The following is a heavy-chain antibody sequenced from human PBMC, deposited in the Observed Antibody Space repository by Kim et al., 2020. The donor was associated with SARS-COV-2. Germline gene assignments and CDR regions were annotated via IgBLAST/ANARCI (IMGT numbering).Heavy chain of an antibody. D-gene: IGHD2-21*01. V-gene: IGHV1-69*13. J-gene: IGHJ4*02. CDR3: AREVLWPGGVDS. CDR1: GGTFSSYA. Sequence: SVKVSCKASGGTFSSYAISWVRQAPGQGLEWMGGIIPIFGTANYAQKFQGRVTITADESTSTAYMELSSLRSEDTAVYYCAREVLWPGGVDSWGQGTLVTVSS. CDR2: IIPIFGTA.